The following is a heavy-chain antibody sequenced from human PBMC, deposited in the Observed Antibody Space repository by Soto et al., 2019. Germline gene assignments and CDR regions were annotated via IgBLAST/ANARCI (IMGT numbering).Heavy chain of an antibody. J-gene: IGHJ3*01. CDR1: GRTASTSS. D-gene: IGHD6-13*01. V-gene: IGHV4-59*02. CDR2: IHHTGST. Sequence: SEALSPNSHSSGRTASTSSWSGMRQPTGAGVEWIRYIHHTGSTNYNPSLKSRVTISVDTSRNQFSLKLSSVTAADTAVYHCARLRSISWYAVFDLWGQGTVVA. CDR3: ARLRSISWYAVFDL.